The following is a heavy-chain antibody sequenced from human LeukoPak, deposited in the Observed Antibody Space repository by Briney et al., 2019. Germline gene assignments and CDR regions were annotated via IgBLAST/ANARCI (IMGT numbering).Heavy chain of an antibody. J-gene: IGHJ6*03. CDR1: GYSFTAYY. V-gene: IGHV1-18*04. CDR2: ISAYNGNT. D-gene: IGHD2-2*03. CDR3: ARAVGSYYYYMDV. Sequence: GASVKVSCKASGYSFTAYYIHWVRQAPGQGLEWMGWISAYNGNTNYAQKLQGRVTMTTDTSTSTAYMELRSLRSDDTAVYYCARAVGSYYYYMDVWGKGTTVTVSS.